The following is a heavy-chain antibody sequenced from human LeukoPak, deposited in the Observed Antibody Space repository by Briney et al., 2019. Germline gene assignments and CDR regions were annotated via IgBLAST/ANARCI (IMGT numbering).Heavy chain of an antibody. Sequence: SETLSLTCTVSGGXLSGYYCTCVRQPPGKGLEWIGYIYSSGSAKYNPSLQSRVTISVDTSKNQFSLKLSPVTAADTAVYYCARYLSSGLDYWGQGTLVTVSS. CDR3: ARYLSSGLDY. D-gene: IGHD3-10*01. CDR1: GGXLSGYY. CDR2: IYSSGSA. V-gene: IGHV4-59*01. J-gene: IGHJ4*02.